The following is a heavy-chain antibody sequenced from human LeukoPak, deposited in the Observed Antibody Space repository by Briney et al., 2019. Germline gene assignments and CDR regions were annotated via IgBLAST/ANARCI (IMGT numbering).Heavy chain of an antibody. CDR2: ISSSSTYI. CDR3: AGDYEGNLAFDI. CDR1: GFSFSNCS. V-gene: IGHV3-21*01. J-gene: IGHJ3*02. Sequence: GGSLRLSCAASGFSFSNCSMNWVRQAPGEGLEWVSSISSSSTYIYYADSLEGRFTISRDNVRNSLYLQMNGLRAEDTAVYYCAGDYEGNLAFDIWGQGTMVTVSS. D-gene: IGHD4-23*01.